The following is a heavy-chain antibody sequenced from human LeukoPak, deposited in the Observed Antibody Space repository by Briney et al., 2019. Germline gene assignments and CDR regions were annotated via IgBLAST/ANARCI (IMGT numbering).Heavy chain of an antibody. CDR1: GFTFSSYW. CDR3: ARVSEKGITMVRASYYMDV. Sequence: PGGSLRLSCAASGFTFSSYWMSWVRQAPGKGLEWVANIKQDGSEKYYVDSVKGRFTISRDNAKNSLYLQMNSLRAEDTAVYYCARVSEKGITMVRASYYMDVWGKGTTVTDFS. D-gene: IGHD3-10*01. CDR2: IKQDGSEK. V-gene: IGHV3-7*01. J-gene: IGHJ6*03.